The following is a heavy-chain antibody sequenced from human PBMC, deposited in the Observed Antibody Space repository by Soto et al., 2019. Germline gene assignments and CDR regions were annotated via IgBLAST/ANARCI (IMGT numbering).Heavy chain of an antibody. CDR1: GFTFSDYY. CDR3: ARRLGFSGVGPSTSNWFDP. V-gene: IGHV3-11*01. J-gene: IGHJ5*02. CDR2: ISSSGNTI. D-gene: IGHD1-26*01. Sequence: QVQLMESGGGLVKPGGSLRLSCAASGFTFSDYYMSWMRQAPGKGLEWLSYISSSGNTIYYTTSVKGRFTISRDNAKNSLSLQMNSLTAEDTAVYYCARRLGFSGVGPSTSNWFDPWGQGTLVTVSS.